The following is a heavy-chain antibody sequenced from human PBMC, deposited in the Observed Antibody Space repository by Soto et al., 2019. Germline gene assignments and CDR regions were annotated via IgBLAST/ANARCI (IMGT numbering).Heavy chain of an antibody. Sequence: GGSLRLSCAASGFTFSSYWMSWVRQAPGKGLEWVANIKQDGSEKYYVDSVKGRFIISRDNSKNTLYLQMSSLRVEDTAVYYCVKDRYVDYWGQGILVTVSS. CDR1: GFTFSSYW. V-gene: IGHV3-7*01. CDR3: VKDRYVDY. CDR2: IKQDGSEK. J-gene: IGHJ4*02.